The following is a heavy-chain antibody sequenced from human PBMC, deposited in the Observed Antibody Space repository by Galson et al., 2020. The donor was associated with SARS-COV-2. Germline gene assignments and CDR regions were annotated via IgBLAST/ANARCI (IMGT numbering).Heavy chain of an antibody. V-gene: IGHV4-30-4*07. J-gene: IGHJ4*02. Sequence: SETLSLTCAVSGGSISRGGYSWRWIRQPPGKGLEWIGYIYYSGSTYYNPSLKSRVTISVDTSKNQFSLKLSSVTAADTAVYYCARGGYSSSYYFDYWGQGTLVTVSS. CDR3: ARGGYSSSYYFDY. CDR1: GGSISRGGYS. CDR2: IYYSGST. D-gene: IGHD6-6*01.